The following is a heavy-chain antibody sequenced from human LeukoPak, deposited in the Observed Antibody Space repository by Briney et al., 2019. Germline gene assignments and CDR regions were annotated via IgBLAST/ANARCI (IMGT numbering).Heavy chain of an antibody. CDR1: GFRFSGYS. Sequence: GGSLRLSCAASGFRFSGYSMNWVRQAPGKGLERVSYISHTGSTMSYADSVKGRFTISRDNSKNTLYLQMNSLRAEDTAVYYCARGPPLFDPWGQGTLVTVSS. CDR2: ISHTGSTM. J-gene: IGHJ5*02. CDR3: ARGPPLFDP. V-gene: IGHV3-48*01.